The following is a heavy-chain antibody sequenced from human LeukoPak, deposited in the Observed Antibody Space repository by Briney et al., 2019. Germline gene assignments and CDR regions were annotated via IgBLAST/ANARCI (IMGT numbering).Heavy chain of an antibody. CDR3: AKDRISSSLSYNWFDP. CDR2: IGASGGRT. CDR1: GFPLSSYA. D-gene: IGHD2-2*01. Sequence: GGSLRLSCTGSGFPLSSYAMSWVRQAPGKGLKWVSAIGASGGRTYYADSVKGRFTVSRDNSNNTLYLQMNSLRADDTALYYCAKDRISSSLSYNWFDPWGQGTQVTVSS. J-gene: IGHJ5*02. V-gene: IGHV3-23*01.